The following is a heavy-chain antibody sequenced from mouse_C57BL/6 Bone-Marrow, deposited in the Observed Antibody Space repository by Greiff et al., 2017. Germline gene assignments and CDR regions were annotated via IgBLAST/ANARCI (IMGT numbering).Heavy chain of an antibody. CDR1: GFNIKDYY. D-gene: IGHD1-1*01. CDR3: TRSLIYYGTNY. J-gene: IGHJ2*01. V-gene: IGHV14-2*01. CDR2: IDPEDGET. Sequence: EVQLQESGAELVKPGASVKLSCTASGFNIKDYYIHWVKQRTVQGLEWIGRIDPEDGETKYAPKFQDKATITADTSSNTAYLQLSSLTSEDTAVYYCTRSLIYYGTNYWGQGTTLTVSS.